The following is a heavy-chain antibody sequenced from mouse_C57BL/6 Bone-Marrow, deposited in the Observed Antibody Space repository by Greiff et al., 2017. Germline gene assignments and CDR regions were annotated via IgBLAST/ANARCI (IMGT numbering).Heavy chain of an antibody. J-gene: IGHJ2*01. D-gene: IGHD2-4*01. V-gene: IGHV14-4*01. CDR3: TTDDWGY. CDR1: GFNIKDDY. Sequence: VQLKESGAELVRPGASVKLSCTASGFNIKDDYMHWVKQRPEQGLEWIGWIDPENGDTEYASKFQGKATITADTSSNTAYLQLSSLTSEDTAVYYCTTDDWGYWGQGTTLTVSS. CDR2: IDPENGDT.